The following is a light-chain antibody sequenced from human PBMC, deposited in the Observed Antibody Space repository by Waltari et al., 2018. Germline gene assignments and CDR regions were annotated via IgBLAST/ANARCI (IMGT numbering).Light chain of an antibody. V-gene: IGLV2-8*01. CDR2: NVN. CDR3: SSYEASDIYI. Sequence: QSAPIQSPSVSGSLGQSVTISCTGTSSDIGRYNYVSWYRQKPGTTTQLMMSNVNMRPSGVSDRFSGSKSGSTASLTISGLQADDEADYYCSSYEASDIYIFGSGTRLTVL. J-gene: IGLJ1*01. CDR1: SSDIGRYNY.